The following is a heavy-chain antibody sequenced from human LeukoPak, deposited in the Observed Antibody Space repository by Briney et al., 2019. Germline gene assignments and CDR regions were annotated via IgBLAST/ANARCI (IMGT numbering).Heavy chain of an antibody. CDR3: ARDFSLSITMIVVVMPDAFDI. V-gene: IGHV1-18*01. CDR2: ISAYNGNT. J-gene: IGHJ3*02. CDR1: GYTFTSYG. D-gene: IGHD3-22*01. Sequence: ASVKVSCKASGYTFTSYGISWVRQAPGQGLEWMGWISAYNGNTNYAQKLQDRVTMTTDTSTSTAYMELRSLRSDDTAVYYCARDFSLSITMIVVVMPDAFDIWGQGTMVTVSS.